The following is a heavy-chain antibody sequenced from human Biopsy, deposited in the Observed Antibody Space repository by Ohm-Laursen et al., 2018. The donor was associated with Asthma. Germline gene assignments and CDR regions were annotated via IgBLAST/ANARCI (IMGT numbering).Heavy chain of an antibody. Sequence: SLRLSCAASGFAFSQYGMHWVCQAPGKGLEWVAVISYDGSSIYYADSVKGRFTISRDNSKNTLSLQMNSLTAEDTAVYYCAREGVAGTHIEDWGQGTLVTVSS. CDR2: ISYDGSSI. J-gene: IGHJ4*02. CDR3: AREGVAGTHIED. D-gene: IGHD6-19*01. V-gene: IGHV3-30*03. CDR1: GFAFSQYG.